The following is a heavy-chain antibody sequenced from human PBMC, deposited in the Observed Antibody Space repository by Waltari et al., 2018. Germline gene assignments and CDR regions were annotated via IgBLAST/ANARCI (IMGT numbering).Heavy chain of an antibody. CDR3: ARARTYYYGSGSYRLEVEYFDY. J-gene: IGHJ4*02. V-gene: IGHV4-38-2*01. D-gene: IGHD3-10*01. Sequence: QVQLQESGPGLVKPSETLSLTCAVSGYSISSGYYWGWIRQPPGKGLEWMGMILHSGSTDYNPSLKMRVTLSVDTSKNQFSLKLSSVTAADTAVYYCARARTYYYGSGSYRLEVEYFDYWGQGTLVTVSS. CDR2: ILHSGST. CDR1: GYSISSGYY.